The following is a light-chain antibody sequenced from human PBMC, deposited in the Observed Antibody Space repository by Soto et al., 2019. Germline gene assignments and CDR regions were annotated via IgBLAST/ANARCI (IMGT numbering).Light chain of an antibody. V-gene: IGKV3-11*01. CDR3: QQRSNWPLYT. CDR1: QSVSSY. J-gene: IGKJ2*01. CDR2: DPS. Sequence: EIVLTQPPATLSLSPGERATLSCRVSQSVSSYLAWYQQKPGQAPRLLIYDPSNRATGIPARFSGSGSGTDFTLTVRSLEPGDFAVYYCQQRSNWPLYTFGQGTKLEIK.